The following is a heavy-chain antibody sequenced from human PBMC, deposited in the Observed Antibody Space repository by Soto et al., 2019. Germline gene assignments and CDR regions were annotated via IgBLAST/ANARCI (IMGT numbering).Heavy chain of an antibody. CDR2: IKPDESEK. Sequence: GGSLRLSCTASGFTFSDSWMTWVRQAPGKGLEWVARIKPDESEKKYADSVKGRFSISRDNAKNSMYLQMDSLRGEDTAVYYCVRGGSNYDSWGQGTLVTVSS. CDR1: GFTFSDSW. CDR3: VRGGSNYDS. V-gene: IGHV3-7*01. J-gene: IGHJ5*02. D-gene: IGHD4-4*01.